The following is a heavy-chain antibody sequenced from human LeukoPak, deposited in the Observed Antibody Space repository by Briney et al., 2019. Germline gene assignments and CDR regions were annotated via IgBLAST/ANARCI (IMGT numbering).Heavy chain of an antibody. CDR3: ARDSRDENGEYYYGMDA. D-gene: IGHD1-1*01. CDR1: GFTFSSYE. CDR2: ISSSGSTI. J-gene: IGHJ6*04. V-gene: IGHV3-48*03. Sequence: GGSLRLSCAASGFTFSSYEMNWVRQAPGKGLEWVSYISSSGSTIYYADSVKGRFTISRDNAKNSLYLQMNSLRAEDTAVYYCARDSRDENGEYYYGMDAWGKGTTVTVSS.